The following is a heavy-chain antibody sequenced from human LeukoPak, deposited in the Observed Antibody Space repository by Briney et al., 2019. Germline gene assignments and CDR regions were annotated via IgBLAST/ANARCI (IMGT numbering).Heavy chain of an antibody. D-gene: IGHD4-23*01. Sequence: SETLSLTCTVPGGSISSGGYYWSWIRQHPGKGLEWIGYIYYSGSTYYNPSLKGRVTISVDTSKNQFSLKLSSVTAADTAVYYCAIDYGGDSGGMDVWGQGTTVTVSS. CDR2: IYYSGST. V-gene: IGHV4-31*03. J-gene: IGHJ6*02. CDR1: GGSISSGGYY. CDR3: AIDYGGDSGGMDV.